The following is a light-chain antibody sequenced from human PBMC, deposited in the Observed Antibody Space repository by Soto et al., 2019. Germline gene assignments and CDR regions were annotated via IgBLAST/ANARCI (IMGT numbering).Light chain of an antibody. CDR2: EVS. CDR1: SSDVGSYNL. Sequence: QAASVSGSPGQSITISCTGTSSDVGSYNLVSWFRQYPGKSPKLMIYEVSKWPSGVSNRFSGSKSGNTASLTISGLQAEDEADYYCSSYSGSSTFVIFGGGTKVTVL. CDR3: SSYSGSSTFVI. V-gene: IGLV2-23*02. J-gene: IGLJ2*01.